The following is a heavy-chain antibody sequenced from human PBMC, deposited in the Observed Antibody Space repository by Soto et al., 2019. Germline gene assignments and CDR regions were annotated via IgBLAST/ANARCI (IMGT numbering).Heavy chain of an antibody. CDR2: ISSSSSYI. D-gene: IGHD3-22*01. Sequence: PVGSLRLSCAASGFTFSSYSMNWVRQAPGKGLEWVSSISSSSSYIYYADSVKGRFTISRDNAKNSLYLQMNSLRAEDTAVYYCARGNPTTYYYDRSGRYDAFDIWGQGTMVTVSS. CDR3: ARGNPTTYYYDRSGRYDAFDI. J-gene: IGHJ3*02. V-gene: IGHV3-21*01. CDR1: GFTFSSYS.